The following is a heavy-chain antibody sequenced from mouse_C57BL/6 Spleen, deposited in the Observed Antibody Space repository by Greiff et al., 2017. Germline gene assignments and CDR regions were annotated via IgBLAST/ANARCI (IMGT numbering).Heavy chain of an antibody. J-gene: IGHJ4*01. V-gene: IGHV1-85*01. CDR3: ARWDGSSPLAMDY. CDR2: IYPRDGST. CDR1: GYTFTSYW. Sequence: QVQLQQPGAELVRPGSSVKLSCKASGYTFTSYWMDWVKQRPGQGLEWIGWIYPRDGSTKYNEKFKGKATLTVDTSSSTAYMELHSLTSEDSAVYFCARWDGSSPLAMDYWGQGTSVTVSS. D-gene: IGHD1-1*01.